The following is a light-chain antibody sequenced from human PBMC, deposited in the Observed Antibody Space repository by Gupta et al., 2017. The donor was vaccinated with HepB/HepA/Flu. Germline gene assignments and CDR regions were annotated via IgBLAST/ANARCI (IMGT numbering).Light chain of an antibody. Sequence: SYELTQPPSVSVSPGQTASITCSGDKLGDKYACWYQQKPGQSPVLVIYQESKRPSGIPERFSGANSGNTATLTISGTQAMDEADDYCQAWDSSTLVFGGGTKLTVL. CDR3: QAWDSSTLV. V-gene: IGLV3-1*01. J-gene: IGLJ2*01. CDR1: KLGDKY. CDR2: QES.